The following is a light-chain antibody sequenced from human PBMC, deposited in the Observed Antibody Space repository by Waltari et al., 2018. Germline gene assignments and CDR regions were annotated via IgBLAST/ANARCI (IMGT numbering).Light chain of an antibody. CDR1: QRVSSRY. Sequence: EIVLTQSPGTLSVSPGDRATLSCRASQRVSSRYLAWYQQKPGQAPRLLIYGASSRATGIPERFSGSGSETDFTLTISGLEPEDSAVYYCQQYGSSGTFGQGTKVEIK. CDR3: QQYGSSGT. CDR2: GAS. J-gene: IGKJ1*01. V-gene: IGKV3-20*01.